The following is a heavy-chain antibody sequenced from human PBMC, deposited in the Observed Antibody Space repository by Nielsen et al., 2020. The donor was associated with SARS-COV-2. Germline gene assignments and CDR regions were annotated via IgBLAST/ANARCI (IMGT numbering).Heavy chain of an antibody. D-gene: IGHD6-19*01. CDR2: ISYDGSNK. Sequence: GESLKISCAASGFTFSSYGMHWVRQAPGKGLEWVAVISYDGSNKYYADSVKGRFTISRDNSKNTLYLQMNSLRAEDTAVYYCTTDGPYSSGWYWNYYYYYMDVWGKGTTVTVSS. J-gene: IGHJ6*03. CDR3: TTDGPYSSGWYWNYYYYYMDV. CDR1: GFTFSSYG. V-gene: IGHV3-30*03.